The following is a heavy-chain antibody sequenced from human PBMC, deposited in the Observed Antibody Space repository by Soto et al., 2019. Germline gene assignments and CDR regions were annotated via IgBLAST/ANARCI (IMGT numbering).Heavy chain of an antibody. J-gene: IGHJ1*01. Sequence: GGAREMFGVRAGEQFSEHLISLGRQWPGEGMEWMGKIDPSDSYINYSPSFQGHVSISLDKSITTAYLQWDRVKASDTAIYYCVRRPDLCAVIPAHWGQGTGVTVS. CDR3: VRRPDLCAVIPAH. D-gene: IGHD3-16*02. V-gene: IGHV5-10-1*01. CDR1: GEQFSEHL. CDR2: IDPSDSYI.